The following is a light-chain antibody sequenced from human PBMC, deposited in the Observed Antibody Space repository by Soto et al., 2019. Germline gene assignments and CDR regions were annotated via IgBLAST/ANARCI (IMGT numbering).Light chain of an antibody. J-gene: IGLJ1*01. V-gene: IGLV2-14*01. CDR1: SSDVGANDR. Sequence: QSVLTQPASVSGSPGQSITISCSGTSSDVGANDRVSWYQQYTGKAHKLLVYDVGNRPSGVSNRFTGSKSGNTVSVTISGLQAEDEADYYCSSYISGGTYVFGTGTKVTVL. CDR2: DVG. CDR3: SSYISGGTYV.